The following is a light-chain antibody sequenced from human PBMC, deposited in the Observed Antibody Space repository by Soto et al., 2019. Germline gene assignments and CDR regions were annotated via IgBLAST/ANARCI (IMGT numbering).Light chain of an antibody. CDR2: GAS. CDR1: QSVSSN. CDR3: QRYDNWPLT. Sequence: EIVMTQSPATLSVSPGERATLSCRASQSVSSNLAWYQQKPGQAPRLLIYGASTRAPGIPARFSGSGSGTEFTLTISSLQSEDSAVYYCQRYDNWPLTFGGGTKVDIK. J-gene: IGKJ4*01. V-gene: IGKV3-15*01.